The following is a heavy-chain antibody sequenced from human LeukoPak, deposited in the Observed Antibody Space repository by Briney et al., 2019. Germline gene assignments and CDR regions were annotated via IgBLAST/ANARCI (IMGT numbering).Heavy chain of an antibody. CDR2: INHSGST. V-gene: IGHV4-34*01. Sequence: SETLSLTCAVYGGSFSGYYWSWIRQPPGKGLEWIGEINHSGSTNYNPSLKSRVTISVDTSKNQFSLKLGSVTAADSAVYYCARGSPPDYYGSGSRRYFDLWGRGTLVTVSS. J-gene: IGHJ2*01. D-gene: IGHD3-10*01. CDR3: ARGSPPDYYGSGSRRYFDL. CDR1: GGSFSGYY.